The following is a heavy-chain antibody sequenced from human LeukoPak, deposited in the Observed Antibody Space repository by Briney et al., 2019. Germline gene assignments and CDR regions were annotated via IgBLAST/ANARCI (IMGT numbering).Heavy chain of an antibody. CDR1: GYTFTGYY. CDR3: ARGTRRSTMIVVVPFDY. V-gene: IGHV1-18*04. J-gene: IGHJ4*02. D-gene: IGHD3-22*01. Sequence: ASVKVSCKASGYTFTGYYMHWVRQAPGQGLEWMGWISAYNGNTNYAQKLQGRVTMTTDTSTSTAYMELRSLRSDDTAVYYCARGTRRSTMIVVVPFDYWAREPWSPSPQ. CDR2: ISAYNGNT.